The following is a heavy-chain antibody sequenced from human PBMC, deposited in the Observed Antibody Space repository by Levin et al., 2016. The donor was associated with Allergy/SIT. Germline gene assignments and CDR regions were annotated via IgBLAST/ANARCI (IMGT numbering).Heavy chain of an antibody. CDR3: ARAILQLEWYGEPYDGYFDY. D-gene: IGHD1-1*01. J-gene: IGHJ4*02. CDR2: IYKSGST. V-gene: IGHV4-39*07. CDR1: GDSISSNRYY. Sequence: SETLSLTCSVSGDSISSNRYYWGWIRQPPGKGLEWIGSIYKSGSTYYNPSLKSRVTISVDTSNNQFSLKLSSVTAADTAVYFCARAILQLEWYGEPYDGYFDYWGQGTLVIVSS.